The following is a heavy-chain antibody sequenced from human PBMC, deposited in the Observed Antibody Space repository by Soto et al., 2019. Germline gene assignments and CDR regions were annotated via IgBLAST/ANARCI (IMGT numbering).Heavy chain of an antibody. Sequence: ASVKVSCKASGYTFTSYAMHLVRQAPGQRLEWMGWINAGNGNTKYSQKFQGRVTITRDTSASTAYMELSSLRSEDTAVYYCARVRSDILTGYRTKSYYYYMDVWGKGTTVTVSS. CDR3: ARVRSDILTGYRTKSYYYYMDV. CDR1: GYTFTSYA. J-gene: IGHJ6*03. V-gene: IGHV1-3*01. D-gene: IGHD3-9*01. CDR2: INAGNGNT.